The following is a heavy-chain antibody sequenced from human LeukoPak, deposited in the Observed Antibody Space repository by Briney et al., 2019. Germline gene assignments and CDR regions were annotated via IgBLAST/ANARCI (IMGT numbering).Heavy chain of an antibody. V-gene: IGHV4-34*01. CDR1: GGSFSGYY. CDR2: INHSGST. Sequence: SETLSLTCAVYGGSFSGYYWSWIRQPPGKGLEWIGEINHSGSTNYNPSLKSRVTISVDTSKNQSSLKLSSVTAADTAVYYCARLNILTGYDLEYWGQGTLVTVSS. J-gene: IGHJ4*02. D-gene: IGHD3-9*01. CDR3: ARLNILTGYDLEY.